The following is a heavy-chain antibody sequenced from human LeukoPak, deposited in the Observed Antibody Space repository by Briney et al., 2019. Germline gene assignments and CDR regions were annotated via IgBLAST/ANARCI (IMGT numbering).Heavy chain of an antibody. CDR2: INHSGST. J-gene: IGHJ6*03. D-gene: IGHD6-13*01. CDR1: GGSFSGYY. V-gene: IGHV4-34*01. CDR3: ARRYSSSWYGQLYYYYYMDG. Sequence: KPSETLSLTCAVYGGSFSGYYWSWIRQPPGKRLEWIGEINHSGSTNYNPSLKTRVTISVDTSKNQFSLKLSSVTAADTAVYYCARRYSSSWYGQLYYYYYMDGWGKGTTVTISS.